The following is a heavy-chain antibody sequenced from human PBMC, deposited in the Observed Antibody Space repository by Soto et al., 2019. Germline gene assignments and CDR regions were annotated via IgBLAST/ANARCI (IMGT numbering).Heavy chain of an antibody. V-gene: IGHV3-7*03. D-gene: IGHD2-21*02. Sequence: DVKLVESGGGLVQPGDSLRLSCAVSGFTFSMYSMSWVRQSPGKGLEWVAKIPQDGVDGHYADSVKGRFIISRDNDKNSLTLQLNNLRAEDTAVYYCARDHLILPAHDFFYGSDVWGRGATVTVSS. J-gene: IGHJ6*02. CDR1: GFTFSMYS. CDR3: ARDHLILPAHDFFYGSDV. CDR2: IPQDGVDG.